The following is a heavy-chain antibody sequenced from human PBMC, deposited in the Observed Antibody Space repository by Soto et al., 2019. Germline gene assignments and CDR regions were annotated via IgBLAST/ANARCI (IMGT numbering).Heavy chain of an antibody. CDR2: ISYDGSNK. Sequence: PGGSLRLSCAASGFTFSSYGMHWVRQAPGKGLEWVAVISYDGSNKYYADSLKGRFTITREDSKKKLYPQMISVRAADKGVYYCARDDIAVAALDQWGQGTLVTVSS. CDR1: GFTFSSYG. CDR3: ARDDIAVAALDQ. J-gene: IGHJ4*02. V-gene: IGHV3-30*03. D-gene: IGHD6-13*01.